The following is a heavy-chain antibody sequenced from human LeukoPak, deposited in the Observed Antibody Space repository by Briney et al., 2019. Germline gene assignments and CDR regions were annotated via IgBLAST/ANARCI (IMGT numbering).Heavy chain of an antibody. Sequence: GGSLRLSCAASGFTFSDYSMSWVRQSPGKGLELVSSISSSSSFIYYVDSLKGRSTISRDNAKNSLYLQMNGLRAEDTAVYYCVRERYHGSGAPRYDYWGQGTLVTVSS. J-gene: IGHJ4*02. CDR1: GFTFSDYS. CDR3: VRERYHGSGAPRYDY. V-gene: IGHV3-21*01. D-gene: IGHD3-10*01. CDR2: ISSSSSFI.